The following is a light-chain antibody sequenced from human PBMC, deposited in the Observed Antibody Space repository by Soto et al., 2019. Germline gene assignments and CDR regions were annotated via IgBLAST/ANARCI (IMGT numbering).Light chain of an antibody. CDR3: QQSYSTPPIT. Sequence: DIQMTQSPSSLSETVGDRVTITCRASQSISSYLNWYQQKPGKAPKLLIYAASSLQSGVPSRFSGSGSGTDFTLTISSLQPEDFATYYCQQSYSTPPITFGQGTKVDI. CDR1: QSISSY. J-gene: IGKJ1*01. V-gene: IGKV1-39*01. CDR2: AAS.